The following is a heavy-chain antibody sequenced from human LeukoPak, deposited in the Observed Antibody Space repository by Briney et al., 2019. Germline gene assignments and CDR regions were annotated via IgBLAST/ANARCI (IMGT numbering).Heavy chain of an antibody. CDR2: INHSGST. Sequence: SETLSLTCAVYGGSFSGYYWSWIRQPPGKGLAWIGEINHSGSTNYNPSLKSRVTISVDTSKNQFSLKLSSVTAADTAVYYCARHQYYGSGFFDYWGQGTLVTVSS. V-gene: IGHV4-34*01. CDR1: GGSFSGYY. J-gene: IGHJ4*02. CDR3: ARHQYYGSGFFDY. D-gene: IGHD3-10*01.